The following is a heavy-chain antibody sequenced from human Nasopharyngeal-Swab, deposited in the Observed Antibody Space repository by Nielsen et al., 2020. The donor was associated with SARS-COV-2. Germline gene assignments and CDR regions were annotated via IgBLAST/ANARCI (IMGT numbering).Heavy chain of an antibody. Sequence: GGSLRLSCAASGFTFSSYGMHWVRQAPGTGLEWVAVIWYDGSNKYYADSVKGRFTISRDNSKNTLYLQMNSLRAEDTAVYYCAREQLTTLDYWGQGTLVTVSS. CDR2: IWYDGSNK. CDR1: GFTFSSYG. CDR3: AREQLTTLDY. J-gene: IGHJ4*02. V-gene: IGHV3-33*01. D-gene: IGHD4-11*01.